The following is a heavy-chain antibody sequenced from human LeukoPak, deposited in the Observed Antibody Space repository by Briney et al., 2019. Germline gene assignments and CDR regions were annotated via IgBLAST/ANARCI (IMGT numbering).Heavy chain of an antibody. D-gene: IGHD6-13*01. V-gene: IGHV4-59*01. Sequence: PSETLSLTCTVSGGSISSYYWSWIRQPPGKGLEWIGYIYYSGSTNYNPSLKSRVTISVDTSKNQFSLKLSSVTAADTAVYYCARDRRYSSSWYGPYDAFDIWGQGTMVTVSS. CDR1: GGSISSYY. CDR3: ARDRRYSSSWYGPYDAFDI. CDR2: IYYSGST. J-gene: IGHJ3*02.